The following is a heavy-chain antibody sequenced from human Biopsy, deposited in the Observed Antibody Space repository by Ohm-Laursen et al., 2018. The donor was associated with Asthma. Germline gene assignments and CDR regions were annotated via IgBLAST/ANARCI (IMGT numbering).Heavy chain of an antibody. Sequence: TLSLTCIVSGDAMSTSGSYWGWIRQSPGKGLEWIGSIYYSGRTYYNPSLESRVTISEDTSKNHFSLKVPSVTAADTAVYYCARAVSSSSYWFFDLWGRGDLVTVST. D-gene: IGHD6-6*01. V-gene: IGHV4-39*02. J-gene: IGHJ2*01. CDR1: GDAMSTSGSY. CDR2: IYYSGRT. CDR3: ARAVSSSSYWFFDL.